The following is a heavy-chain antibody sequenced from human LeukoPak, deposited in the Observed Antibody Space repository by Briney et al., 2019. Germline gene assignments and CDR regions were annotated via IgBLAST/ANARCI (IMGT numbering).Heavy chain of an antibody. CDR2: ISVSGGVT. V-gene: IGHV3-23*01. Sequence: PGRSLRLSCAASGLTFTDHGLSWVRQAPGKGLEWVSSISVSGGVTLYADSVKGRFVISRDNSRSRVYLEMNRLRAEDTAVYYCAKGFDFWRGLYYFDHWGQGTLVTVSS. CDR3: AKGFDFWRGLYYFDH. CDR1: GLTFTDHG. D-gene: IGHD3-3*01. J-gene: IGHJ4*02.